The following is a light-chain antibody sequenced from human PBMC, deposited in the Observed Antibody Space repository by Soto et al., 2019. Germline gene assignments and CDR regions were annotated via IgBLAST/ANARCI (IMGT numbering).Light chain of an antibody. CDR2: DVS. CDR3: SSYTSSITLVL. CDR1: STDVGGYNY. V-gene: IGLV2-14*01. J-gene: IGLJ2*01. Sequence: QSVLTQPASVSGSPGQSITISCTGTSTDVGGYNYVSWYQQHPGKAPKLMIYDVSNRPSGVSNRFSGSKSGNTASLTISGLQAEDEADYYCSSYTSSITLVLFGGGTKLTVL.